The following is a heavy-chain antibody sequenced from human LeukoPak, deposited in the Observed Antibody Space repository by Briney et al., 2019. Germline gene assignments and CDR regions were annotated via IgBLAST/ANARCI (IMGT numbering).Heavy chain of an antibody. CDR2: INSGSTYM. CDR1: GFYLSGYS. Sequence: GGSLRLSCAASGFYLSGYSMNWVRQAPGKGLEWVSSINSGSTYMYYADSVKGRFTISRDNAKNSLHLQMYSLRAEDTAVYFCARVEATTGRNYHYYYMDVWGKGTTVTVSS. V-gene: IGHV3-21*01. CDR3: ARVEATTGRNYHYYYMDV. J-gene: IGHJ6*03. D-gene: IGHD1-1*01.